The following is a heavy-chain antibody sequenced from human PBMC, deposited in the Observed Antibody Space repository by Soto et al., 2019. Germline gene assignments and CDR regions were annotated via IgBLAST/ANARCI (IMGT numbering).Heavy chain of an antibody. V-gene: IGHV4-59*08. CDR1: GGSISSYY. CDR2: IYYSGST. D-gene: IGHD4-17*01. CDR3: ARTYPPYGDYVCDY. Sequence: SETLSLTCTVSGGSISSYYWSWIRQPPGKGLEWIGYIYYSGSTNYNPSLKSRVTISVDTSKSQFSPKLSSVTAADTAVYYCARTYPPYGDYVCDYWGQGTLVTVSS. J-gene: IGHJ4*02.